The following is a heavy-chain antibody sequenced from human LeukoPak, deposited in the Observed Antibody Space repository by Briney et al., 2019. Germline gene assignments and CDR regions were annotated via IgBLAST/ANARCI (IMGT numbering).Heavy chain of an antibody. D-gene: IGHD1-1*01. J-gene: IGHJ4*02. CDR1: GYSFTSYW. CDR2: TYPDDFDT. CDR3: ARYVRTSSGRARTGIDY. Sequence: GESLKISCKGSGYSFTSYWIVWVRQVPGEGLEWMGITYPDDFDTRYSPSLQGQVTISADKSVSTAYLQWSSLKDSDTAMYYCARYVRTSSGRARTGIDYWGQGTLVTVSS. V-gene: IGHV5-51*01.